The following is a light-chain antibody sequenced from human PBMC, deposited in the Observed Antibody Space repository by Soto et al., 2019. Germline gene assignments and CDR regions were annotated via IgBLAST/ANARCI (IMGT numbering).Light chain of an antibody. CDR3: QQSYSIPPLT. Sequence: DIQMTQSPSSLSASVGDRVTITCRASQSISNYLNWYQQKPGKAPKVLIYAASSLQSGVPSRFSGSGSGTDFTLTISSLQPEDVATYYCQQSYSIPPLTFGGGTKVEIK. J-gene: IGKJ4*01. V-gene: IGKV1-39*01. CDR1: QSISNY. CDR2: AAS.